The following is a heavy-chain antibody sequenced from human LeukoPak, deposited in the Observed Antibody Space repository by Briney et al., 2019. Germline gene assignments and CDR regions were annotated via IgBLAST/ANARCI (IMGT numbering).Heavy chain of an antibody. CDR2: INPNSGGT. CDR3: ARAHCSSTTCCPDY. CDR1: GYTFTGYY. D-gene: IGHD2-2*01. V-gene: IGHV1-2*02. J-gene: IGHJ4*02. Sequence: GASVKVSCKASGYTFTGYYMHWVRQAPGQGLEWMGWINPNSGGTENAQKFQGRVTMTRHKSISTAYMEVSRLTSDDTAVYYCARAHCSSTTCCPDYWGQGTLVTVSS.